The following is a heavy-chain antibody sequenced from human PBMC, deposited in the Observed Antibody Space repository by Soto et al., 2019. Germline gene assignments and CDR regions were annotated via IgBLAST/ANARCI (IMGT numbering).Heavy chain of an antibody. Sequence: QVQLVQSGAEVKKPGASVKVSCKASGYTFINYGINWVRQAPGQGLEWMGWITPYNGNTNYAQKLQGRVTMTTDTTTGTVYMELRSLRPGDTAGYYCARGWVGSGYDPWGQGTLVTVSS. J-gene: IGHJ5*02. V-gene: IGHV1-18*01. CDR1: GYTFINYG. CDR3: ARGWVGSGYDP. CDR2: ITPYNGNT. D-gene: IGHD5-12*01.